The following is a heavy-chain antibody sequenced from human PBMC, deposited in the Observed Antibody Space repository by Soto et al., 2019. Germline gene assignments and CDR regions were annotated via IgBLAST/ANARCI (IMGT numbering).Heavy chain of an antibody. CDR3: ARSGYSYGPNPLLY. CDR2: INHTGST. Sequence: PSETLSLTCAVYGGSFSGYSWTWIRQPPGTGLEWIGEINHTGSTNYNPSLKSRVTISVDTSKNQFSLKLSSVTAADTAVYYCARSGYSYGPNPLLYWGQGTLVTVSS. D-gene: IGHD5-18*01. CDR1: GGSFSGYS. V-gene: IGHV4-34*01. J-gene: IGHJ4*02.